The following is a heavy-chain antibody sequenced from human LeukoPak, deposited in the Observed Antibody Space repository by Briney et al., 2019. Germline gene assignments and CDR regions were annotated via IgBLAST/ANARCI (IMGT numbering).Heavy chain of an antibody. CDR1: GGSISNNY. Sequence: SETLSLTCTVSGGSISNNYWSWIRQPPGKGLEWTGYIYNSGSTNYNPSLKSRVTISVDTSKNQFSLKLISVTAADTAVYYCASSDAGLYDFWSGYSNPLKHWGQGTLVTVSS. CDR3: ASSDAGLYDFWSGYSNPLKH. V-gene: IGHV4-59*08. D-gene: IGHD3-3*01. J-gene: IGHJ1*01. CDR2: IYNSGST.